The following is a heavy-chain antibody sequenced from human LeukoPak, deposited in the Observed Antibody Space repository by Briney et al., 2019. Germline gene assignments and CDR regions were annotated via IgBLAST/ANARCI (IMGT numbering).Heavy chain of an antibody. Sequence: GGSLRLSCAASGFTCSSYWMSWVRQAPGTGLEWVASIKQDGSEKYYVDSVKGRFTISRDNAKNSLYLQMNSLRAEDTAVYYCAKETYDYVWGSYRPLDYWGQGTLVTVSS. J-gene: IGHJ4*02. CDR1: GFTCSSYW. V-gene: IGHV3-7*01. CDR2: IKQDGSEK. CDR3: AKETYDYVWGSYRPLDY. D-gene: IGHD3-16*02.